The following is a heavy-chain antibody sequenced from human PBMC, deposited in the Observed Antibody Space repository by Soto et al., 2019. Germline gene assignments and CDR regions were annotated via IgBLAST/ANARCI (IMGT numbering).Heavy chain of an antibody. Sequence: SETLSLTCAVYCGSFSGYYCSWIRQPPGKGLEWIGERNDSGSTNYNASLKSRVSISVDTSKNQFSLKLSSVTAADTAVYYCARGRGGVQHWGQGTLVTVSS. CDR1: CGSFSGYY. CDR3: ARGRGGVQH. CDR2: RNDSGST. J-gene: IGHJ1*01. V-gene: IGHV4-34*01. D-gene: IGHD3-10*01.